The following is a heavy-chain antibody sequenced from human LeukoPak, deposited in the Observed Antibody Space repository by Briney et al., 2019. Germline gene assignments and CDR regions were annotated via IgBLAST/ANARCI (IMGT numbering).Heavy chain of an antibody. D-gene: IGHD6-19*01. CDR1: GFTFSNYA. CDR3: ARVGIGTGWLDYYYYYMDV. CDR2: ISVSGGST. J-gene: IGHJ6*03. V-gene: IGHV3-23*01. Sequence: PGGSLRLSCAASGFTFSNYAMSWVRQAPGEGLEWVSSISVSGGSTFYADSVKGRFTISRDNSKNTLNLQMNSLRAEDTAIYYCARVGIGTGWLDYYYYYMDVWGTGTTVTISS.